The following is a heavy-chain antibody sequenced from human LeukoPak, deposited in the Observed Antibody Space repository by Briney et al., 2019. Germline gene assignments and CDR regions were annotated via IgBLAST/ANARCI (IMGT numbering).Heavy chain of an antibody. D-gene: IGHD4-17*01. CDR1: GFTFSDYY. Sequence: PGGSLRLSCAASGFTFSDYYMSWIRQAPGKGLEWVSYISSSGSTIYYADSVKGRFTISRDNAKNSLYLQMNSLRAEDTAVYYCARARLRVKTDAFDIWGQGTMVTVSS. J-gene: IGHJ3*02. V-gene: IGHV3-11*01. CDR2: ISSSGSTI. CDR3: ARARLRVKTDAFDI.